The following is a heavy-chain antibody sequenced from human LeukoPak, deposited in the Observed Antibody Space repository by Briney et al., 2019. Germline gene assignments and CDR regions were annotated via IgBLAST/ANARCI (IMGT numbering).Heavy chain of an antibody. CDR1: GFTFNEYT. J-gene: IGHJ6*02. V-gene: IGHV3-74*01. CDR3: VRELYRDVRGITYYFGIDV. D-gene: IGHD3-10*02. Sequence: GGSLRLSCAASGFTFNEYTMHWVRQAPGKGLVWVSRINRDGSATTYADAVKGRFTISRDDARNTLYLQMNSLSAEDTAVYYCVRELYRDVRGITYYFGIDVWGQGTTVTVSS. CDR2: INRDGSAT.